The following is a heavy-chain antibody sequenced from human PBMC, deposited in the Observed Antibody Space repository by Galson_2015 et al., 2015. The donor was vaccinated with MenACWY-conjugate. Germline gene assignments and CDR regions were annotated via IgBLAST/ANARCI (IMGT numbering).Heavy chain of an antibody. Sequence: SVKVSCKASGYTFTAYAINWVRQAPGQGLEWLGWINTNTGNPTYAQGFTGRFVFSLDTSVSTAYLQISSLKAEDTAIYYCVRDPKFSSSWYLFDPWGQGTLVTVSS. CDR2: INTNTGNP. CDR3: VRDPKFSSSWYLFDP. CDR1: GYTFTAYA. V-gene: IGHV7-4-1*02. D-gene: IGHD6-13*01. J-gene: IGHJ5*02.